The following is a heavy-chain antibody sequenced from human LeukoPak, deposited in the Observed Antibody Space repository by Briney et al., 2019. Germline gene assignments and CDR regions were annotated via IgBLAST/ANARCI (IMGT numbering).Heavy chain of an antibody. V-gene: IGHV4-39*07. CDR1: GESISSGTYY. Sequence: SQTLSLTCIVSGESISSGTYYWNWIRQPPGKGLEWIGEINHSGSTNYNPSLKSRVTISVDTSKNQFSLKLSSVTAADTAVYYCASFYYDFWSGYYRRYYYYGMDVWGQGTTVTVSS. J-gene: IGHJ6*02. CDR2: INHSGST. CDR3: ASFYYDFWSGYYRRYYYYGMDV. D-gene: IGHD3-3*01.